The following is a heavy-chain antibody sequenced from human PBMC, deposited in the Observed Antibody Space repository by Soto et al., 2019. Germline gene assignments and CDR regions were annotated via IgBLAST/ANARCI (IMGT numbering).Heavy chain of an antibody. Sequence: GGSLRLSCAASGVTFSSYSGNWVRQAPGKGLEWVSYISSSSSTIYYADSVKGRFTISRDNAKNSLYLQMNSLRDEDTAVYYCARDHDFWSGSAPLDVWGQGTTVTVSS. J-gene: IGHJ6*02. CDR2: ISSSSSTI. CDR3: ARDHDFWSGSAPLDV. CDR1: GVTFSSYS. V-gene: IGHV3-48*02. D-gene: IGHD3-3*01.